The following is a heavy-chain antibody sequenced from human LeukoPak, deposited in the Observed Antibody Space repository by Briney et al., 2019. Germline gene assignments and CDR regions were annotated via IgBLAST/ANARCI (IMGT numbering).Heavy chain of an antibody. CDR2: ISGSSGST. CDR3: AKSLGLVTYYFDY. CDR1: GFTFSSYA. Sequence: GGSLRLSCAASGFTFSSYAMSWVRQAPGKGLEWVSVISGSSGSTYYADSVKGRFTISRGNSKNTLYLQMNSLRAEDTAVYYCAKSLGLVTYYFDYWGQGTLVTVSS. V-gene: IGHV3-23*01. D-gene: IGHD3-9*01. J-gene: IGHJ4*02.